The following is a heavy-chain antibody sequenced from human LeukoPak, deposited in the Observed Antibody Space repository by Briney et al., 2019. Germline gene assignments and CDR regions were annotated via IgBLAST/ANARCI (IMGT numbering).Heavy chain of an antibody. J-gene: IGHJ3*02. CDR2: IYSGGST. Sequence: GGSLRLSCGASGFTFSTYTMNWVRQAPGKGLEWVSSIYSGGSTYYADSVKGRYTISRHNPNTLCLQMNSLKTEDTAVYYCARIRLDYSETRNDSFDIWGQGTMVTVSS. V-gene: IGHV3-53*04. CDR3: ARIRLDYSETRNDSFDI. CDR1: GFTFSTYT. D-gene: IGHD3-22*01.